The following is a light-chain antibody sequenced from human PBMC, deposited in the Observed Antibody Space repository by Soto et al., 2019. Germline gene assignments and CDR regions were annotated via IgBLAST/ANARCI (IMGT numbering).Light chain of an antibody. Sequence: QSALTQPASVSGSPGQSITISCTGTSSDVGDYKYVSWYQQHPDKAPKLIIFVNSNRPSGISNRFSASKSGNTASLTISGLQAEDVADYYCSSYTSSDTPYVFGTGTKLTVL. CDR2: VNS. J-gene: IGLJ1*01. CDR1: SSDVGDYKY. CDR3: SSYTSSDTPYV. V-gene: IGLV2-14*01.